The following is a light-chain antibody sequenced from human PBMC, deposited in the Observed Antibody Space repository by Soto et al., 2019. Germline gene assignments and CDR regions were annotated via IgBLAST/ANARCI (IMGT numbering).Light chain of an antibody. V-gene: IGKV1-5*03. CDR2: EAS. CDR3: EQYINYSS. CDR1: LSSGSR. Sequence: IQMTQSPSTLSASVGDRVTITCRASLSSGSRLAWYQQKPGKAPKLLIYEASKLESAVPSRFSGSGSGTEFTLTISSLQPDDFATYYCEQYINYSSFGGGTKVEIK. J-gene: IGKJ4*01.